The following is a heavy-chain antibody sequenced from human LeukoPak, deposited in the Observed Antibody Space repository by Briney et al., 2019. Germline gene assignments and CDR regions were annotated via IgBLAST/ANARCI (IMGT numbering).Heavy chain of an antibody. J-gene: IGHJ3*02. V-gene: IGHV3-21*01. D-gene: IGHD2-15*01. CDR1: GFTFSSYS. Sequence: EGSLRLSCAASGFTFSSYSMNWVRQAPGKGLEWVSSISSSSSYIYYADSVKGRFTISRDNAKNSLYLQMNSLRAEDTAVYYCAREYCSGGSCYSDAFDIWGQGTMVTVSS. CDR2: ISSSSSYI. CDR3: AREYCSGGSCYSDAFDI.